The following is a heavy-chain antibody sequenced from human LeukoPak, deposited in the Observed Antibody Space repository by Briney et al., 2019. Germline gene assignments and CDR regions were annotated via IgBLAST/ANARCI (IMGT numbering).Heavy chain of an antibody. D-gene: IGHD2/OR15-2a*01. Sequence: SVKVSCKASGFTFSNSAVQWVRQARGQRLEWIGWIVVGSGNTNYAQKFQERVAITRDMSTCTAYMELSSLRSEDTAVYYCAVDVIYESDWGQGTLVTVSS. V-gene: IGHV1-58*01. CDR3: AVDVIYESD. J-gene: IGHJ4*02. CDR2: IVVGSGNT. CDR1: GFTFSNSA.